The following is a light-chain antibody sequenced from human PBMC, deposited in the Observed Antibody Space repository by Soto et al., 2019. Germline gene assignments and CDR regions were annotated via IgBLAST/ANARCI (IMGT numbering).Light chain of an antibody. J-gene: IGKJ5*01. Sequence: TRSPSTXCEPLEDRVTSPWRASQGIRSYLAWYKQKTGKXPXXXIYDAYTLHSAVTTRFSGSGSGTEFTLTIRRLQNEDSATHSCQHVNFYHYVGDGTRLEI. V-gene: IGKV1-9*01. CDR3: QHVNFYHY. CDR2: DAY. CDR1: QGIRSY.